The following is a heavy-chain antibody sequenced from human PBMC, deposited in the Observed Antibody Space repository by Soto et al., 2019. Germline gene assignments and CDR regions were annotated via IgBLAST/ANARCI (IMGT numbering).Heavy chain of an antibody. V-gene: IGHV3-23*01. J-gene: IGHJ5*02. CDR1: GFTFSSYA. CDR2: GSGSNT. Sequence: EVQLLESGGGLVQPGGSLRLSCAASGFTFSSYAMNWVRQAPGKGLEWVCGSGSNTYYADSVKGRFTISRDNSKNTLYLQMNSLRAEDTAIYYCARDSRGIVVAYVSWGQGTLVTVSS. D-gene: IGHD3-22*01. CDR3: ARDSRGIVVAYVS.